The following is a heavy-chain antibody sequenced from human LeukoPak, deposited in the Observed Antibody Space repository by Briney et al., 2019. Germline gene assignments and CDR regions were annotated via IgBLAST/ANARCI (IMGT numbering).Heavy chain of an antibody. CDR1: GYSISSGHY. CDR2: IYHSGSPYYT. J-gene: IGHJ4*02. D-gene: IGHD6-6*01. Sequence: PSETLSLTCTVSGYSISSGHYWGWIRQSPGKGLEWIGSIYHSGSPYYTYYNPSLKSRVTISLDTSKNQFSLKLSSVTAADTAMYYCARDRPGSSPVYWGQGTLVTVSS. V-gene: IGHV4-38-2*02. CDR3: ARDRPGSSPVY.